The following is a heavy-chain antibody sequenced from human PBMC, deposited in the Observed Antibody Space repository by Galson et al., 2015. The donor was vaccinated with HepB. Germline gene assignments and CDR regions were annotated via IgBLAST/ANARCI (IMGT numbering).Heavy chain of an antibody. CDR2: ISYDGSNK. J-gene: IGHJ5*02. CDR3: ARDRYCSGGSCGSNWFDP. CDR1: GFTFSSYA. D-gene: IGHD2-15*01. V-gene: IGHV3-30-3*01. Sequence: SLRLSCAASGFTFSSYAMHWVRQAPGKGLEWVAVISYDGSNKYYADSVKGRFTISRDNSKNTLYLQMNSLRAEDTAVYYCARDRYCSGGSCGSNWFDPWGQGTLVTVSS.